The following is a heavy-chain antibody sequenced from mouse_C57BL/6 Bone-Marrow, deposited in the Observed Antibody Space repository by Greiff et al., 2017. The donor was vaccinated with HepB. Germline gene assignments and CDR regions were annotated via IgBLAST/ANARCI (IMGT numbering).Heavy chain of an antibody. CDR3: ARDFYAMDY. J-gene: IGHJ4*01. CDR2: IYPSDSET. V-gene: IGHV1-61*01. CDR1: GYTFTSYW. Sequence: QVQLQQPGAELVRPGSSVKLSCKASGYTFTSYWMDWVKQRPGQGLEWIGNIYPSDSETHYNQKFKDKATLTVDKSSSTAYMQLSSLTSEDSAVYYCARDFYAMDYCGQGTSVTVSS.